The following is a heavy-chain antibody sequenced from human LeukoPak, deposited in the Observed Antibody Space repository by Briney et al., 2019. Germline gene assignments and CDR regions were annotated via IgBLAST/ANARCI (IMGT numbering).Heavy chain of an antibody. D-gene: IGHD5-12*01. CDR3: ASGYSGYDLNY. J-gene: IGHJ4*02. CDR1: DFRDYY. V-gene: IGHV1-2*02. CDR2: INPKSGDT. Sequence: SVKVSCKTSDFRDYYMNWARQAPGQGLEWLGWINPKSGDTDYAQKFQGRVTMTRDTSISTAYMELSGLKPDDTAIYFCASGYSGYDLNYWGQGTQVTVSS.